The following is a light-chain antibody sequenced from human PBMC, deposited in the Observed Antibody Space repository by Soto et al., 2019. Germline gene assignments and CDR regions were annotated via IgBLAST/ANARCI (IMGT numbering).Light chain of an antibody. J-gene: IGKJ5*01. CDR3: QQYNNWPPPIT. CDR1: QSVSSN. V-gene: IGKV3-15*01. Sequence: EIVMTQSPATLSVSPGERATLFCRASQSVSSNLAWYQQKPGQAPRLLIFGASTRATDIPARFSGSGSGSEFTLTISSLQSEDFAVYYCQQYNNWPPPITFGQGTRLEIK. CDR2: GAS.